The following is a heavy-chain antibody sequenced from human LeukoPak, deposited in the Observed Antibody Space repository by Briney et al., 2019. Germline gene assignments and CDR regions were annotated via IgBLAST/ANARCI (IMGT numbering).Heavy chain of an antibody. D-gene: IGHD3-22*01. V-gene: IGHV1-69*13. CDR2: IIPIFGTA. Sequence: SVKVSCKASGGTFSSYAISWVRQAPGQGLEWMGGIIPIFGTANYAQKFQGRVTITADESTSTAYMELSSLRSEDTAVYYCASPPITQVVTQYFQHWGQGTLVTVSS. CDR3: ASPPITQVVTQYFQH. CDR1: GGTFSSYA. J-gene: IGHJ1*01.